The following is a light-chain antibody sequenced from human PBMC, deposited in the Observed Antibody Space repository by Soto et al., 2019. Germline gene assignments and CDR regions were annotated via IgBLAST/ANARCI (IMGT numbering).Light chain of an antibody. V-gene: IGKV3-15*01. CDR2: DAS. J-gene: IGKJ2*01. CDR3: QQYNNWPET. CDR1: QSVSSN. Sequence: ERVMTQSPATLSVSPGERATLSCRASQSVSSNLAWYQQKPGQAPRLLIYDASNRATGVPGRFSGSGSGTEFTLTISSLQSEDFAVYYCQQYNNWPETFCQGTKLELK.